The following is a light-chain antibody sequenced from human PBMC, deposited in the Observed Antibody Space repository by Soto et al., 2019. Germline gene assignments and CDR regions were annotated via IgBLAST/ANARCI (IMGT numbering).Light chain of an antibody. V-gene: IGKV1-5*03. CDR1: QTINSW. CDR3: QQYDSYPFT. Sequence: DIQMTQFPSTLSASVGDRVSITCRASQTINSWLAWYQQKPGKAPKLLIYKVSSLEIGVPSRFSDSGYGTEFTLTITSLQPDDFAVYYCQQYDSYPFTFGPGTKVDIK. J-gene: IGKJ3*01. CDR2: KVS.